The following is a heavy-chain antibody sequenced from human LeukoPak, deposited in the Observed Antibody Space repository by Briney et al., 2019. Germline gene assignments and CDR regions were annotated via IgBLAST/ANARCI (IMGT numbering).Heavy chain of an antibody. Sequence: PSETLSLTCTVSGGSISSYYWSWIRQPPGKGLEWIGYIYYSGSTNYNPSLKSRVTISVDTSKDQFSLKPSSVTAADTAVYYCARVSIAARRFTWFDPWGQGTLVTVSS. CDR3: ARVSIAARRFTWFDP. CDR2: IYYSGST. J-gene: IGHJ5*02. D-gene: IGHD6-6*01. CDR1: GGSISSYY. V-gene: IGHV4-59*01.